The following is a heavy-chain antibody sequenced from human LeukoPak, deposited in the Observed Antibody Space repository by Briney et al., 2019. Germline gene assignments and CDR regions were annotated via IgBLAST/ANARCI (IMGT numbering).Heavy chain of an antibody. CDR1: GFTFSSYS. J-gene: IGHJ5*02. CDR3: ARVVAVAASDS. V-gene: IGHV3-48*02. D-gene: IGHD6-19*01. CDR2: ISSSSSTV. Sequence: GGSLSHSCAASGFTFSSYSMKWVRQAPGKGMEWVSYISSSSSTVYYADSVKGRFTVARDNAKKSLYVQKNSLRDEDTAVYYCARVVAVAASDSWGQGSLVIVFS.